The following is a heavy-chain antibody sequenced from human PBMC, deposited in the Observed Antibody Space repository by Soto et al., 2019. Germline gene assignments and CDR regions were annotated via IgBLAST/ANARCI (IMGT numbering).Heavy chain of an antibody. Sequence: QVQLVESGGGVVQSGRSLTLSCAASGFSLRTYGMHWLRRAPGKGLEWVAFIWYDRTKKFYANSVKGRCTISKDNSNNILYLQMSGLRVEDTAVYYCARDVVKAVAGSVNWFDPWGQETLVTVSS. V-gene: IGHV3-33*01. CDR2: IWYDRTKK. CDR1: GFSLRTYG. D-gene: IGHD6-19*01. CDR3: ARDVVKAVAGSVNWFDP. J-gene: IGHJ5*02.